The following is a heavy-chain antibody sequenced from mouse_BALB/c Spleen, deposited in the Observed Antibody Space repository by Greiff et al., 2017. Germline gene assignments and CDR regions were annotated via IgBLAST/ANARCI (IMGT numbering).Heavy chain of an antibody. Sequence: VQLQQSGAELVRSGASVKLSCTASGFNIKDYYMHWVKQRPEQGLEWIGWIDPENGDTEYAPKFQGKATMTADTSSNTAYLQLSSLTSEDTAVYYCTRHDGYYRGWFAYWGQGTLVTVSA. D-gene: IGHD2-3*01. CDR1: GFNIKDYY. J-gene: IGHJ3*01. V-gene: IGHV14-4*02. CDR2: IDPENGDT. CDR3: TRHDGYYRGWFAY.